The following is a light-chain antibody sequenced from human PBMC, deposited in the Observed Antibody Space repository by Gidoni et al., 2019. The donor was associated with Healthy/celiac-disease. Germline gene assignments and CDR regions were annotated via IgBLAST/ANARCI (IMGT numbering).Light chain of an antibody. CDR1: KLGDKY. Sequence: SYELTPPPSVSVSPGQTASITCSGDKLGDKYACWYQQKPGQAPVLVIYQASKRPSGIPERFSGSNSGNTATLTIRGTQAMDESDYYCQAWDSSTAVFGGGTKLTVL. CDR2: QAS. J-gene: IGLJ2*01. V-gene: IGLV3-1*01. CDR3: QAWDSSTAV.